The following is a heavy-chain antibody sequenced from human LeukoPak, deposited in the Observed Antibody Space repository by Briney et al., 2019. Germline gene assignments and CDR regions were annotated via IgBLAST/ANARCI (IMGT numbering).Heavy chain of an antibody. CDR2: IYYSGST. CDR3: AREGPAFDI. V-gene: IGHV4-59*12. J-gene: IGHJ3*02. Sequence: SETLSLTCTVSGGSISSYYWSWIRQPSGKGLEWIGYIYYSGSTNYNPSLKSRVTISVDTSKNQFSLQLNSVTPEDTAVYYCAREGPAFDIRGQGTMVTVSS. CDR1: GGSISSYY.